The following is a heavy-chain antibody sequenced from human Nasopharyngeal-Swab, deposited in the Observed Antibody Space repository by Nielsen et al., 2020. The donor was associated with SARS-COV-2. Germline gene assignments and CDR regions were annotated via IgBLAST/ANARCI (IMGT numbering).Heavy chain of an antibody. J-gene: IGHJ6*02. D-gene: IGHD3-10*01. CDR1: GFTFSSYE. V-gene: IGHV3-21*01. CDR3: ARGMWFRELSTTFYYYGMDV. Sequence: GESLKISCAASGFTFSSYEMNWVRQAPGKGLEWVSSISSSSSYIYYADSVKGRFTISRDNAKNSLYLQMNSLRAEDTAVYYCARGMWFRELSTTFYYYGMDVWGQGTTVTVSS. CDR2: ISSSSSYI.